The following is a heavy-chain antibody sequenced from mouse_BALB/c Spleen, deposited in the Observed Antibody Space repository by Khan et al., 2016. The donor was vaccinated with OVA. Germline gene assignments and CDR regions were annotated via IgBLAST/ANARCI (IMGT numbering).Heavy chain of an antibody. Sequence: EVELVESGGGLVKPGGSLKLSCAAPGFTFSDYYMYWVRQTPEKRLEWVATISDGGRYTYYPDSVKGRFTISRDDAKNNLYLQMSSLKSEDTAMSYCARGYYGDPFAYWGQGTLVTVSA. D-gene: IGHD2-13*01. V-gene: IGHV5-4*02. J-gene: IGHJ3*01. CDR3: ARGYYGDPFAY. CDR1: GFTFSDYY. CDR2: ISDGGRYT.